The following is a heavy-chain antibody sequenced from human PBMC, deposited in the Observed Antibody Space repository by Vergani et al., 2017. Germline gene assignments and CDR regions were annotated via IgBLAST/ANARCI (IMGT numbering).Heavy chain of an antibody. CDR3: ARELVAAAGIDY. V-gene: IGHV3-66*02. CDR1: GFTVSSNY. CDR2: IYSGGST. J-gene: IGHJ4*02. D-gene: IGHD6-13*01. Sequence: EVQLVESGGGLVQPGGSLRLSCAASGFTVSSNYMSWVRQAPGKGLEWVSVIYSGGSTYYADSVKGRFTISRDNSKNTLYLQMNSLRAEDTAVYYCARELVAAAGIDYWAREPWSPSPQ.